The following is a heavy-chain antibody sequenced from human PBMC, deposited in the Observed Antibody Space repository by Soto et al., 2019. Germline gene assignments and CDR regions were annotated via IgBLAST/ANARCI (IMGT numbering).Heavy chain of an antibody. D-gene: IGHD6-13*01. CDR1: GVSISNYY. V-gene: IGHV4-59*01. CDR2: NHYSGGT. CDR3: ATSYGNAWYTY. J-gene: IGHJ4*02. Sequence: SETLSLTCAVSGVSISNYYWSWIRQPPGRGLEWIGYNHYSGGTNYNPSIKSRVIISLDTSTNQFLLKLTSVTAADTAVYYCATSYGNAWYTYWGQGTQVTVSS.